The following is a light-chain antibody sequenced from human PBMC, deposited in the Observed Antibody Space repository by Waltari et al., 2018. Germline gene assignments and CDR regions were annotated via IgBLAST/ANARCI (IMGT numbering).Light chain of an antibody. CDR1: SGDIGSYDL. J-gene: IGLJ2*01. Sequence: QSALTQPASVSGSPGQTITISCTGTSGDIGSYDLVSWYQHHPDNAPKLIIYEINKRPSGVSNRFSGSKSGHTASLTISGLLAEDEADYYCASYASSLTGVLFGGGTRLTVL. CDR2: EIN. CDR3: ASYASSLTGVL. V-gene: IGLV2-23*02.